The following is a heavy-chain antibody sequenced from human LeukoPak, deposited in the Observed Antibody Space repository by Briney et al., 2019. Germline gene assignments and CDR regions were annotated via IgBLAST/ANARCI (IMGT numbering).Heavy chain of an antibody. V-gene: IGHV4-61*01. J-gene: IGHJ3*02. D-gene: IGHD4-23*01. CDR2: IYYSGST. CDR3: ATLTGGDDAFDI. CDR1: GGSVSSGSYY. Sequence: SETLSLTCTVSGGSVSSGSYYWGWIRQPPGKGLEWIGNIYYSGSTNYNPSLKSRVTISVDTSKNQFSLKLNSVTPADTAVYYCATLTGGDDAFDIWGQGTMVTVSS.